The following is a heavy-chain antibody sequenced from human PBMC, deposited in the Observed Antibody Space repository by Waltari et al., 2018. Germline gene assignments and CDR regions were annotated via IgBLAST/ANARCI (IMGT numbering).Heavy chain of an antibody. Sequence: QLQLQESGPGLVKPSETLSLTCTVSGGSISSSSYYWGWIRQPPGKGLEWIGSIYYSGSTYYNPSLKSRVTISVDTSKNQFSLKLSSVTAADTAVYYCARFEAVWGGGFDYWGQGTLVTVSS. CDR1: GGSISSSSYY. V-gene: IGHV4-39*07. J-gene: IGHJ4*02. CDR2: IYYSGST. D-gene: IGHD3-10*01. CDR3: ARFEAVWGGGFDY.